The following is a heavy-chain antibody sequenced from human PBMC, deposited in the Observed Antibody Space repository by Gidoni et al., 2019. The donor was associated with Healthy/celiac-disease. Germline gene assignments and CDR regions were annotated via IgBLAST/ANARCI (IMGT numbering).Heavy chain of an antibody. CDR2: ISWNSGSI. Sequence: EVQLVESGGGLVQPGRSLRLSCSASGFTFADYALHWVRQAPGKGLEWVSGISWNSGSIGYADAVKGRFTISRDNDKNSLYLQMNSLRAEDTALYYCAKGGRDYYDSSGYLRYFDYWGQGTLVTVSS. D-gene: IGHD3-22*01. J-gene: IGHJ4*02. V-gene: IGHV3-9*01. CDR3: AKGGRDYYDSSGYLRYFDY. CDR1: GFTFADYA.